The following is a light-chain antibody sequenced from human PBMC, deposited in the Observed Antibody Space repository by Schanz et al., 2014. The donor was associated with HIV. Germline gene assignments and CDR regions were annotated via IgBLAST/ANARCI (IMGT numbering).Light chain of an antibody. V-gene: IGLV1-40*01. CDR1: SSNIGAGYD. J-gene: IGLJ2*01. CDR2: GNN. CDR3: QSYDSSLRVVV. Sequence: QSVLTQPPSVSGAPGQRVTISCTGTSSNIGAGYDVHWYQQIPGTAPKLLISGNNNRPSGVPDRISGSRSATSASLAITGLQAEDEAIYYCQSYDSSLRVVVFGGGTKLTVL.